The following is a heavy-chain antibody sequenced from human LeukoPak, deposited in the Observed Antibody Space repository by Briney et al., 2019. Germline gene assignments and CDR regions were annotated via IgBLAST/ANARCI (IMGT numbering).Heavy chain of an antibody. CDR3: ARDGGYGDYAPLDY. Sequence: PGGSLRLSCAASGFTFSSYGMQWVRQAPGKGLEWVAVISHDGTVQHYADSVKGRFTISRDNSKNTLYLQMNCLRAEDTAVYYCARDGGYGDYAPLDYWGQGTLVTVSS. CDR1: GFTFSSYG. D-gene: IGHD4-17*01. CDR2: ISHDGTVQ. J-gene: IGHJ4*02. V-gene: IGHV3-30*03.